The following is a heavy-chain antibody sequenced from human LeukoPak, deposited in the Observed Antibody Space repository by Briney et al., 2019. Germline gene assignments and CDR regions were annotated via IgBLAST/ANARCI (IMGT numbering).Heavy chain of an antibody. Sequence: ASVKASCKASGYTFTGYYMHWVRQAPGQGLEWMGWINPNSGGTNYAQKFQGRVTMTRDTSISTAYMELSRLRSDDTAVYCCARVGDDMIRGSSNWFDPWGQGTLVTVSS. CDR2: INPNSGGT. D-gene: IGHD3-16*01. V-gene: IGHV1-2*02. CDR3: ARVGDDMIRGSSNWFDP. CDR1: GYTFTGYY. J-gene: IGHJ5*02.